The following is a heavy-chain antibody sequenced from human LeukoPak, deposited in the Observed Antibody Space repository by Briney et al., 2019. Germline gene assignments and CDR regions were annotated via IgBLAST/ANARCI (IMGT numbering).Heavy chain of an antibody. CDR2: IYYSGST. V-gene: IGHV4-30-4*01. CDR3: ARVEMVRGVIINYYYGMDV. Sequence: SETLSLTCTVSGGSISSGDYYWSWIRQPPGKGLEWIGNIYYSGSTYYNPSLKSRVTISVDTSKNQFSLKLSSVTAADTAVYYCARVEMVRGVIINYYYGMDVWGKGTTVTVSS. D-gene: IGHD3-10*01. CDR1: GGSISSGDYY. J-gene: IGHJ6*04.